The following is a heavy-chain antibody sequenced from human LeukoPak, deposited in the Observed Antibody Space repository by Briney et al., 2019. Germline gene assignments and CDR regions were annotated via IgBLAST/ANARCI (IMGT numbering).Heavy chain of an antibody. Sequence: PSETLSLTCTVSGGSISSSSYYRGWIRQPPGKGLEWIGSIYYSGSTYYNPSLKSRVTISVDTSKNQFSLKLSSVTAADTAVYYCARPQADSSSFGHWFDPWGQGTLVTVSS. D-gene: IGHD6-13*01. CDR3: ARPQADSSSFGHWFDP. CDR1: GGSISSSSYY. CDR2: IYYSGST. V-gene: IGHV4-39*01. J-gene: IGHJ5*02.